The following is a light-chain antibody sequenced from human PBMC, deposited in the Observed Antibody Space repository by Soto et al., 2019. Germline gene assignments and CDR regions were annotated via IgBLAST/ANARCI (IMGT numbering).Light chain of an antibody. Sequence: EIVMTQSPATLSVSPGERAALSCRASQSVSSSYLAWYQQKPGQAPRLLIYGTSSRATGIPDRFSGSGSGTDFTLTISSLEPEDFAFYYCQQRNSWPLPFGGGTKVDIK. CDR2: GTS. CDR1: QSVSSSY. CDR3: QQRNSWPLP. V-gene: IGKV3D-20*02. J-gene: IGKJ4*01.